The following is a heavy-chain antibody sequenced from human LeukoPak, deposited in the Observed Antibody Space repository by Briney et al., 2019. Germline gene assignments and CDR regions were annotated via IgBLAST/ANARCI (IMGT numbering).Heavy chain of an antibody. D-gene: IGHD1-26*01. CDR2: IYHSGST. V-gene: IGHV4-4*02. J-gene: IGHJ4*02. CDR3: ASEGRSGSPQDY. Sequence: SGTLSLTCAVSGGSISSSNWWSWVRQPPGQGLEWIGEIYHSGSTNYNPSLKSRVTISVDTSKNQFSLKLSSVTAADTAVYYCASEGRSGSPQDYWGQGTLVTVSS. CDR1: GGSISSSNW.